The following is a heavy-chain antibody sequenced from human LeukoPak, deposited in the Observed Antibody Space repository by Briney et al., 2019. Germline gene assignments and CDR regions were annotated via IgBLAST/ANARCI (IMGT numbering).Heavy chain of an antibody. J-gene: IGHJ4*02. CDR1: GFTFSSYS. V-gene: IGHV3-21*01. D-gene: IGHD3-10*01. CDR3: ARDLYYGSGSYYGNGNY. CDR2: ISSSSSYI. Sequence: GGSLRLSCAASGFTFSSYSMNWVRQAPGKGLEWVSSISSSSSYIYYADSVKGRFTISRDNAKNSLYLQMNSLRAEDTAVYYCARDLYYGSGSYYGNGNYWGQGTLVTVPS.